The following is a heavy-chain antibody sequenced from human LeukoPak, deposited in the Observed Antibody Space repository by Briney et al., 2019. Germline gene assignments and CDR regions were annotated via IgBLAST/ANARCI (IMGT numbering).Heavy chain of an antibody. D-gene: IGHD3-22*01. CDR1: GFSLSTSGVG. CDR2: IYWDDDK. V-gene: IGHV2-5*02. CDR3: AHMTYHYDSSGHGRAFDI. J-gene: IGHJ3*02. Sequence: SGPTLVKPTQTLTLTCTFSGFSLSTSGVGVGWIRQPPGKALEWLALIYWDDDKRYSPSLKSRLTITKDTSKNQVVLTMTNMDPVDTATYVCAHMTYHYDSSGHGRAFDIWGQGTMVTVSS.